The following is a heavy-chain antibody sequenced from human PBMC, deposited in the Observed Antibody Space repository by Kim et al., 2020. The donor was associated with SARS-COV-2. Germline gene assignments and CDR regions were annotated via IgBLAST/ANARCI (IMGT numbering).Heavy chain of an antibody. D-gene: IGHD3-16*01. J-gene: IGHJ6*02. CDR3: TTDREQYYDYVWGSPVYYYYGMDV. CDR2: IKSKTDGGTT. Sequence: GGSLRLSCAASGFTFSNAWMSWVRQAPGKGLEWVGRIKSKTDGGTTDYAAPVKGRFTISRDDSKNTLYLQMNSLKTEDTAVYYCTTDREQYYDYVWGSPVYYYYGMDVWGQGTTVTVSS. CDR1: GFTFSNAW. V-gene: IGHV3-15*01.